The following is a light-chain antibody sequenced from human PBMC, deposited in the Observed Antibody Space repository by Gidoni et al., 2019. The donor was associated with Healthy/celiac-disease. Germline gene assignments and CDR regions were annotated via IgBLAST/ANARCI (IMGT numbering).Light chain of an antibody. J-gene: IGKJ1*01. V-gene: IGKV1-5*01. CDR3: QQYNSYSQM. Sequence: DIQMTQSPSTLSASVGDRVTITCRASQSISSWLAWYQQKPGKAPKLLIYEASSLESGVPSRFSGSGFGTEFTLTISSLQPDDFATYYCQQYNSYSQMFGQGTKVEIK. CDR1: QSISSW. CDR2: EAS.